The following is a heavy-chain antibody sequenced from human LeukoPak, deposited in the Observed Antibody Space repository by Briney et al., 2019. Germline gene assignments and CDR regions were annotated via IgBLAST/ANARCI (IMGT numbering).Heavy chain of an antibody. CDR3: ARHAGGISATGTRSFDY. D-gene: IGHD6-13*01. V-gene: IGHV4-39*01. Sequence: SETLSLTFTVSGASFSSSTYYWGWIRQPPGKALEWGGSIYYSASTYYNPSLQSQVTMSVDTSKNQFSLKLSSVTDADTAVYYCARHAGGISATGTRSFDYWGQGTLVTVSS. CDR2: IYYSAST. J-gene: IGHJ4*02. CDR1: GASFSSSTYY.